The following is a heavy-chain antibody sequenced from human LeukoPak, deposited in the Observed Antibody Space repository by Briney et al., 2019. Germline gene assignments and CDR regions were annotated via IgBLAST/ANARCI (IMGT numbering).Heavy chain of an antibody. CDR2: ISTTGSSI. CDR3: ARVQRGIAVALDY. D-gene: IGHD6-19*01. J-gene: IGHJ4*02. CDR1: GFTFSSYS. Sequence: GGSLRLSCAASGFTFSSYSMNWVRQAPGKGLEWVSYISTTGSSIYYADSVKGRFTISRDNVKNLLYLQMNSLRAEDTAVYYCARVQRGIAVALDYWGQGTLATVSS. V-gene: IGHV3-48*04.